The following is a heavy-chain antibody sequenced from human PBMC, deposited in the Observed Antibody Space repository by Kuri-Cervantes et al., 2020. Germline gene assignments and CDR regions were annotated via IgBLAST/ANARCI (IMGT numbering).Heavy chain of an antibody. J-gene: IGHJ4*02. CDR2: IYYSGST. Sequence: ESLKISCTVSGGSISSSSYYWGWIRQPPGKGLEWIGSIYYSGSTYYNPSLKSRVTMSVDTSKNQFSLKLSSVTAADTAVYYCARNSEELVGADYYFDYWGQGTLVTVSS. V-gene: IGHV4-39*07. D-gene: IGHD1-26*01. CDR3: ARNSEELVGADYYFDY. CDR1: GGSISSSSYY.